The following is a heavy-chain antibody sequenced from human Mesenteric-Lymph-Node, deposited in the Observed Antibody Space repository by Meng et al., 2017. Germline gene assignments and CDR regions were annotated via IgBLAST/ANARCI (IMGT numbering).Heavy chain of an antibody. V-gene: IGHV3-33*01. CDR3: ARGGDYGGPTHPFQH. CDR1: GFTFSSYG. J-gene: IGHJ1*01. Sequence: GESLKISCAASGFTFSSYGMHWVRQAPGKGLEWVAVIWYDGSNKYYADSVKGRFTISRDNSKNTLYLQMNSLRAEDTAVYYCARGGDYGGPTHPFQHWGQGTLVTVSS. CDR2: IWYDGSNK. D-gene: IGHD4-23*01.